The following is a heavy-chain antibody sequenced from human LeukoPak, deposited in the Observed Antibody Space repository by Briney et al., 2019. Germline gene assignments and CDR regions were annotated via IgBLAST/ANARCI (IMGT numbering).Heavy chain of an antibody. CDR2: ISGSGGST. CDR3: AKDALPHDYGDQWSDY. D-gene: IGHD4-17*01. J-gene: IGHJ4*02. CDR1: GFTFSSYA. Sequence: GGSLRLSCAASGFTFSSYAMSWVRQAPGKGLEWVSAISGSGGSTYYADSVKGRFTISRDNSKNTLYLQMNSLRAEDTAVYYCAKDALPHDYGDQWSDYWGQGTLVTVSS. V-gene: IGHV3-23*01.